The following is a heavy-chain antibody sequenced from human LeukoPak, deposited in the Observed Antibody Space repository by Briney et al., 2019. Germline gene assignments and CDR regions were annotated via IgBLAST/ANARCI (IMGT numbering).Heavy chain of an antibody. Sequence: PGGSLRVSCAASGFTFSSYWMHWVRQAPGKGLVWVSHINTDGRSTGHADSVKGRFTISRDNAKNTLYLQMNSLRAEDTAVYYCARPSAAGPYFDYWGQGTLVTVSS. V-gene: IGHV3-74*01. J-gene: IGHJ4*02. CDR2: INTDGRST. D-gene: IGHD6-13*01. CDR1: GFTFSSYW. CDR3: ARPSAAGPYFDY.